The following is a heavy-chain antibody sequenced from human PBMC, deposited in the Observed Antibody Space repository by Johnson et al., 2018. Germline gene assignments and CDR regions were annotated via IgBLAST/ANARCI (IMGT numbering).Heavy chain of an antibody. CDR3: ARVGVGGAADYYYYMDV. D-gene: IGHD3-16*01. CDR2: ISSSSSYI. CDR1: GFTFSSYS. Sequence: VQLGESGGGLVKPGGSLRLSCAASGFTFSSYSRNWVRQAPGKGLEWVSSISSSSSYIYYADSGKGRFTISRDNAKNSLYLQMNSQRAGDTAVYYCARVGVGGAADYYYYMDVWGKGTTVTVSS. J-gene: IGHJ6*03. V-gene: IGHV3-21*01.